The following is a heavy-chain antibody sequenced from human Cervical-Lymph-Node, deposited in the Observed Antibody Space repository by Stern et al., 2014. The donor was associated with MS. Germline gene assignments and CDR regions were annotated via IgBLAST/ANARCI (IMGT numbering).Heavy chain of an antibody. D-gene: IGHD3-16*01. CDR2: INPNGSVT. V-gene: IGHV1-46*01. Sequence: QMQLVQSGPEVKKPGASVMVSCKTSGYTFTNYYIHWVRQAPGQGLEWMGIINPNGSVTASAQKFQGRLTMTRDTSTTTDYMRLITLTSEDTAMYYCTRAVGGVGREWGQGTLVFVSS. J-gene: IGHJ4*02. CDR3: TRAVGGVGRE. CDR1: GYTFTNYY.